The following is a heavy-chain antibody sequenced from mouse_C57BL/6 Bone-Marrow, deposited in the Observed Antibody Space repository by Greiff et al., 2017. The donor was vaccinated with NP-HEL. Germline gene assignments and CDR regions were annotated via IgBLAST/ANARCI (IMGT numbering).Heavy chain of an antibody. Sequence: EVQLQQSGPELVKPGASVKISCKASGYTFTDYYMNWVKQSHGKSLEWIGDINPNNGGTSYNQKFKGKATLTVDKSSSTAYMELRSLTSEDSAVYYCARGGPLLWRWFAYWGQGTLVTVSA. D-gene: IGHD1-1*02. CDR3: ARGGPLLWRWFAY. CDR2: INPNNGGT. V-gene: IGHV1-26*01. CDR1: GYTFTDYY. J-gene: IGHJ3*01.